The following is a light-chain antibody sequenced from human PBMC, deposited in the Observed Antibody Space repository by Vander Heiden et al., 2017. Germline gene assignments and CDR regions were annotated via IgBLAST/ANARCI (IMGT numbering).Light chain of an antibody. CDR3: QQYSNWPPHT. CDR2: GAS. V-gene: IGKV3-15*01. J-gene: IGKJ2*01. CDR1: QSVGSN. Sequence: ELVMTQSPATLSVSTGEIATLCCRASQSVGSNLAWYQQNPGQAPRLLIYGASTRATGIPGRFSGSGSGTEFTLTISSLQSEDFAVYYCQQYSNWPPHTFGQGTKLEIK.